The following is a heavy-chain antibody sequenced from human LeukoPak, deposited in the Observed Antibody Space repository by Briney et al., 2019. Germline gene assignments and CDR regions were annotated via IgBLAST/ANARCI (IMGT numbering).Heavy chain of an antibody. CDR1: GYNFAGYY. D-gene: IGHD2-15*01. V-gene: IGHV1-2*02. Sequence: ASVKVSCKASGYNFAGYYMHWVRQAPGQGLEWMGWINPNSGGTNYAQKFQGRVTMTRDTSISTAYMEQSRLRSGDTAVYYCAREFRSGVVRNWFDPWAREPWSPSPQ. CDR2: INPNSGGT. CDR3: AREFRSGVVRNWFDP. J-gene: IGHJ5*02.